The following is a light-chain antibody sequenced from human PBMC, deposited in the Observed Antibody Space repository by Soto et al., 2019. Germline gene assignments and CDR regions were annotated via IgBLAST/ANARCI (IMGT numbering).Light chain of an antibody. CDR1: QGISNY. V-gene: IGKV1-17*03. Sequence: DIQMTQSPSAMSASVGDRVTITCRASQGISNYLAWFQQKPGKVPKRLIYGASSLQSGVPSRFSGSGSGTEFTLTINSLQPEDLAIYYCLQHNSYPWTFGQGTKVDIK. J-gene: IGKJ1*01. CDR2: GAS. CDR3: LQHNSYPWT.